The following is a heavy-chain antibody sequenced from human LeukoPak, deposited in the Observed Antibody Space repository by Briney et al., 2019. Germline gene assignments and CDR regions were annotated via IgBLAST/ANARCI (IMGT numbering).Heavy chain of an antibody. J-gene: IGHJ6*03. CDR2: IIPIFGTA. Sequence: SVKVSCKASGGTFSSYAISWVRQAPGQGLEWMGGIIPIFGTANYAQKFQGRVTITTDESTSTAYMELSSLRSEDTAVYYCARGPKMVYYFYMDVWGKGTTVTVSS. CDR1: GGTFSSYA. D-gene: IGHD2-8*01. CDR3: ARGPKMVYYFYMDV. V-gene: IGHV1-69*05.